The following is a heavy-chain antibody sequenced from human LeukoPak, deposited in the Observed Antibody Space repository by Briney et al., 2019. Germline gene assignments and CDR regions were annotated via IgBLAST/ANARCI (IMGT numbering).Heavy chain of an antibody. J-gene: IGHJ4*02. D-gene: IGHD3-22*01. CDR2: INPNSGGT. V-gene: IGHV1-2*02. Sequence: ASVKVSCKASGYTFTGYYMHWVRQAPGQGLEWMGWINPNSGGTNYAQKLQGRVTMTTDTSTSTAYMELRSLRSDDTAVYYCARSITMIVVVPDYWGQGTLVTVSS. CDR3: ARSITMIVVVPDY. CDR1: GYTFTGYY.